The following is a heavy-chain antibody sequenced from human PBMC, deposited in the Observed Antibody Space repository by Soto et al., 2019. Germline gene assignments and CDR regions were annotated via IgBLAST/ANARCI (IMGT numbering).Heavy chain of an antibody. D-gene: IGHD5-12*01. CDR2: VFHSGTT. Sequence: PSETLSLTCDVSGGVVSSINWWSWVRQPPGKTLEWIGEVFHSGTTNYNPSLKSRVTMSVDKSKNQLSLKLSSVTAADTAVYYCAREATTTGGGYVYSGFDYWGQGTLVTVSS. CDR3: AREATTTGGGYVYSGFDY. CDR1: GGVVSSINW. J-gene: IGHJ4*02. V-gene: IGHV4-4*02.